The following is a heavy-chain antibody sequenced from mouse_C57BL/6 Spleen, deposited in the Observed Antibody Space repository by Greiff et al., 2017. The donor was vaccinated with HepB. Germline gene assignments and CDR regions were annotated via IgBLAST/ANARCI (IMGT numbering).Heavy chain of an antibody. CDR1: GFSLTSYG. CDR2: IWGVGST. D-gene: IGHD2-3*01. J-gene: IGHJ3*01. V-gene: IGHV2-6*01. Sequence: VKVVESGPGLVAPSQSLSITCTVSGFSLTSYGVDWVRQSPGKGLEWLGVIWGVGSTNYNSALKSRLSISKDNSKSQVFLKMNSLQTDDTAMYYCASRPDGYYFFAYWGQGTLVTVSA. CDR3: ASRPDGYYFFAY.